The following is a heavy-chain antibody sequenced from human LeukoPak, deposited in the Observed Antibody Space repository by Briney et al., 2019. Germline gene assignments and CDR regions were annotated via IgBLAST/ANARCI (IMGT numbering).Heavy chain of an antibody. CDR3: ARGLGVPYYDSSGYYADY. CDR1: GYTFTSCS. Sequence: GASVKVSCKASGYTFTSCSLTWVRQAPGQGLEWMGWISTYNGNTNYAQKVQGRVTMTTDTSTSTAYMELRSLRSDDTAVYYCARGLGVPYYDSSGYYADYWGQGTLVTVSS. V-gene: IGHV1-18*01. J-gene: IGHJ4*02. CDR2: ISTYNGNT. D-gene: IGHD3-22*01.